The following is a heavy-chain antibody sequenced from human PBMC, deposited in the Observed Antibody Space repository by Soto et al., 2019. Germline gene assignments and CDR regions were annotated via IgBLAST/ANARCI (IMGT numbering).Heavy chain of an antibody. CDR3: ARDIVVVPAAPEDYYCYGMYV. D-gene: IGHD2-2*01. CDR2: TYYRSKWYN. CDR1: GDSVSSNSAA. Sequence: PSQTLSLTCAISGDSVSSNSAAWNWIRQSPSRGLEWLGRTYYRSKWYNDYAVSVKSRITINPDTSKNQFSLQLNSVTPEDTAVYYCARDIVVVPAAPEDYYCYGMYVWSRGSSDPVSS. V-gene: IGHV6-1*01. J-gene: IGHJ6*02.